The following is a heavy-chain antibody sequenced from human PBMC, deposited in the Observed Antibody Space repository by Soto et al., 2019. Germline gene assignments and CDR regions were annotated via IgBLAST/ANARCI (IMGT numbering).Heavy chain of an antibody. CDR3: ARESVGHTPEYRSSSWYNWLDH. J-gene: IGHJ5*02. Sequence: SETLSLTCTVSGGSISSGGYYWSWIRQHPGKGLEWIGYIYYSGSTYYNPSLKSRVTISVDTSKNQFSLKLSSVTAADTAVYYCARESVGHTPEYRSSSWYNWLDHWGQGTLVTVYS. CDR2: IYYSGST. CDR1: GGSISSGGYY. D-gene: IGHD6-6*01. V-gene: IGHV4-31*03.